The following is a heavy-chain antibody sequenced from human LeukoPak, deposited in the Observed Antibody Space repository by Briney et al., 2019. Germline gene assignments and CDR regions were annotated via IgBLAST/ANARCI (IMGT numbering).Heavy chain of an antibody. CDR2: IYDSGST. Sequence: SETLSLTCTVSGASIGSYYWSWIRQPPGKGLEWIGYIYDSGSTNYNPSLKSRVTISVDTSKNQFSLKLSSVTAADTAVYYCARGGSGYDSFYYYGMDVWGQGTTVTVSS. V-gene: IGHV4-59*01. D-gene: IGHD5-12*01. J-gene: IGHJ6*02. CDR3: ARGGSGYDSFYYYGMDV. CDR1: GASIGSYY.